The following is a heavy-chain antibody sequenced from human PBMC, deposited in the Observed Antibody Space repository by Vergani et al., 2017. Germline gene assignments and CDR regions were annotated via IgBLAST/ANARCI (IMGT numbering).Heavy chain of an antibody. CDR3: ASTGSEYSSSSYSY. V-gene: IGHV4-31*03. CDR1: GGPISSGGYY. J-gene: IGHJ4*02. CDR2: IYYSGST. Sequence: QLQLQESGPGLVKPSQTLSLTCTVSGGPISSGGYYWSWIRQHPGKGLEWLGYIYYSGSTYYNPSLKSRVTISVDTSKNQFSLKLSSVTAADTAVYYCASTGSEYSSSSYSYWGQGTLVTVSS. D-gene: IGHD6-6*01.